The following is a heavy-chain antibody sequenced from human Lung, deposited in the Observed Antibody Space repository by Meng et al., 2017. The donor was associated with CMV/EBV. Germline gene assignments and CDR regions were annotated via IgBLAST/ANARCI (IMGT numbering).Heavy chain of an antibody. Sequence: GGSLRLSCGASGFTFSSYEMNWVRQAPGKGLEWLSYISSSGSIIYYTDSVKGRFTISRDNAKNSLYLQMNSLRAEDTAVYYCARGAYYGSGRLDYWGQGTLVXVSS. CDR2: ISSSGSII. CDR3: ARGAYYGSGRLDY. J-gene: IGHJ4*02. CDR1: GFTFSSYE. V-gene: IGHV3-48*03. D-gene: IGHD3-10*01.